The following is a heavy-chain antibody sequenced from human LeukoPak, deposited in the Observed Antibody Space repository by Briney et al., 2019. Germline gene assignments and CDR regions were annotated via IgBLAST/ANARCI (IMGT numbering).Heavy chain of an antibody. V-gene: IGHV4-30-4*08. D-gene: IGHD5-18*01. J-gene: IGHJ3*02. CDR3: ARDGTQRGYSYAFDI. CDR2: IYYSGST. CDR1: GGSISSGDYY. Sequence: SQTLSLTCTVSGGSISSGDYYWRWIRQPPGKGLEWIGYIYYSGSTYYNPSLKSRVTISVDTSKNQFSLKLSSVTAADTAVYYCARDGTQRGYSYAFDIWGQGTMVTVSS.